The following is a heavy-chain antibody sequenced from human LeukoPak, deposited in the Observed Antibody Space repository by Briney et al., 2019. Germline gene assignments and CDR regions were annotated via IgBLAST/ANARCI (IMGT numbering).Heavy chain of an antibody. CDR1: GFTYSHYY. CDR2: ISCRWKTI. Sequence: GGSVRLSCAASGFTYSHYYMSWIRQAPGKGREGVSHISCRWKTIYYADSVKRRFTISRDNAKNSLYLQMNSLRAEDAAVYYCAGYSSGWFGAFDIWGQGTMVTVSS. CDR3: AGYSSGWFGAFDI. D-gene: IGHD6-19*01. V-gene: IGHV3-11*04. J-gene: IGHJ3*02.